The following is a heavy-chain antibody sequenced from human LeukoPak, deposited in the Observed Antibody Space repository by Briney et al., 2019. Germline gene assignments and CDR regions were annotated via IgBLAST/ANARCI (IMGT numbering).Heavy chain of an antibody. D-gene: IGHD2-2*01. CDR3: AKGGYCSSTSCYVGWFDP. Sequence: GGSLRLSCAASGFTFSSYVMNWVRQAPGKGLEWVSVISGGGGSTYYADSVKGRFTISRDNSKNTLFLQMNSMRAEDTAVYYCAKGGYCSSTSCYVGWFDPWGQGTLVTVSS. J-gene: IGHJ5*02. CDR1: GFTFSSYV. V-gene: IGHV3-23*01. CDR2: ISGGGGST.